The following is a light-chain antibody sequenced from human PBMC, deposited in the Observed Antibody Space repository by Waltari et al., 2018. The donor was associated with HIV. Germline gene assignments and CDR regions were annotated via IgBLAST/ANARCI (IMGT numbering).Light chain of an antibody. V-gene: IGLV2-14*01. Sequence: QSALPQPASVSGSPGESITISCTGATFDIFGYNFVSWFQHHPGKAPKVIIYEVTNRPSGVSNRFSGSKSGNTASLTISGLQPEDEAEYFCISYRSTSSPVFGGGTKLTVL. CDR1: TFDIFGYNF. CDR3: ISYRSTSSPV. CDR2: EVT. J-gene: IGLJ3*02.